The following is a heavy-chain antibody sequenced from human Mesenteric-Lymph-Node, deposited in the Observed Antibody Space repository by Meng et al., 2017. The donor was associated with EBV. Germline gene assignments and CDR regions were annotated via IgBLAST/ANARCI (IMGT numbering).Heavy chain of an antibody. D-gene: IGHD3-22*01. V-gene: IGHV3-53*01. CDR2: VYGGTTA. J-gene: IGHJ4*02. CDR1: GFIVSSNE. CDR3: RVWLSGLDSDY. Sequence: EVQLVVSGPALIQPGVSLRLSCADSGFIVSSNESSWVRQAPGKGLELVSVVYGGTTAYYADSVRGRFIISTDSSKNTLYLQMNSLRADDTAVYFCRVWLSGLDSDYWGQGTLVTVFS.